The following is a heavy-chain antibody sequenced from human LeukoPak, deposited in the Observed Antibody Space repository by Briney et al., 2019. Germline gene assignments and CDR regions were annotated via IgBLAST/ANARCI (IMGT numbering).Heavy chain of an antibody. Sequence: GGSLRLSCAASGFTVSSNYMSWVRQAPGKGLEWVSIIYSGGRTNYADSVKGRFTISRDDSKNTLYLQMNSLRAEDTAVYYCAKADRRLRYFDWPRDAFDIWGQGTMVTVSS. CDR2: IYSGGRT. D-gene: IGHD3-9*01. V-gene: IGHV3-53*05. J-gene: IGHJ3*02. CDR1: GFTVSSNY. CDR3: AKADRRLRYFDWPRDAFDI.